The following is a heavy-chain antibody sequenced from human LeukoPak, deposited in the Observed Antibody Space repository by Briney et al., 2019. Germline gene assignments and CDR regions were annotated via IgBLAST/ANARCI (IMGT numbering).Heavy chain of an antibody. D-gene: IGHD3-10*01. CDR3: ARVRTRRTEYNWFDP. J-gene: IGHJ5*02. CDR2: INPSGGST. V-gene: IGHV1-46*01. CDR1: GYTFTSYY. Sequence: ASVKASCKASGYTFTSYYMHWVRQAPGQGLEWMGIINPSGGSTSYAQKFQGRVTMTRDTSTSTVYMELSSLRSEDTAVYYCARVRTRRTEYNWFDPWGQGTLVTVSS.